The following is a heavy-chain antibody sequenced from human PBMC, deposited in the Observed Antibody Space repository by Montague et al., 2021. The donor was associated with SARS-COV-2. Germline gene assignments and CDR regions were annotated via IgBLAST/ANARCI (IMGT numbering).Heavy chain of an antibody. J-gene: IGHJ3*01. CDR1: GGSISDGSYS. D-gene: IGHD5-18*01. V-gene: IGHV4-31*03. CDR3: AREVGLFQLWLGGDDAYAL. Sequence: TLSLTCTVSGGSISDGSYSWTWIRQLPGKGLEWIGCVYSSGSTFYNPSLRSRLTISVDTSKNQFSLNLSSVTAADTAVYYCAREVGLFQLWLGGDDAYALWGQGTMVTVSS. CDR2: VYSSGST.